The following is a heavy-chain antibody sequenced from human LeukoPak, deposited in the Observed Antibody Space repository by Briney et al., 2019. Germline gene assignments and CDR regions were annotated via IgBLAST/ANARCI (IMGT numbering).Heavy chain of an antibody. D-gene: IGHD5-12*01. V-gene: IGHV4-59*01. CDR1: GGSISSYY. CDR2: LDDSGKT. Sequence: PSETLSLTCTVSGGSISSYYWSWIRQPPGKRLQWIGNLDDSGKTTYNPSLKSRVSISVDPSQKQFSLRLSSVTVADTAVYYCARSESGVDSGDVWGQGTTVTVSS. J-gene: IGHJ6*02. CDR3: ARSESGVDSGDV.